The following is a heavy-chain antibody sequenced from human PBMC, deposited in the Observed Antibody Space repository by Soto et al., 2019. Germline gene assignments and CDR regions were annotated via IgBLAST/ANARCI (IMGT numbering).Heavy chain of an antibody. CDR1: EYSFISSW. D-gene: IGHD6-13*01. CDR2: IYPGDSDT. CDR3: ARMMAASGTAFDY. Sequence: GESLKISWQAAEYSFISSWIGGVRQMPGKGLEWMGIIYPGDSDTRYSLSFQGQVTISADKSTSTAYLQWSSLKASDTATYYCARMMAASGTAFDYWGQGALVTVSS. V-gene: IGHV5-51*01. J-gene: IGHJ4*02.